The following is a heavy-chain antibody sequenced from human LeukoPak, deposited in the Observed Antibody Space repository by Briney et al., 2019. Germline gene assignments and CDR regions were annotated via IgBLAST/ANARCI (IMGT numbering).Heavy chain of an antibody. Sequence: GGSLRLSCAASGFTFSGSAMHWVREASGKGVEWVGRIRSKSNSYATAYTASVKGRFTTSRDDSKNTAYLQMNSLKPEDTAGYYCTILGTPDAFDICGQGTMGTVSS. CDR2: IRSKSNSYAT. J-gene: IGHJ3*02. V-gene: IGHV3-73*01. CDR3: TILGTPDAFDI. CDR1: GFTFSGSA.